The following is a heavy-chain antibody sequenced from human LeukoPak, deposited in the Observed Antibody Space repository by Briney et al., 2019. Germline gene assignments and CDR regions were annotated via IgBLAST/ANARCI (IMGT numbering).Heavy chain of an antibody. J-gene: IGHJ4*02. Sequence: SETLSLTCTVSGVSITSYCWSWIRQPAGKGLEWIGRIYTTGSTNYNPSLKSRVTMSVDTSKNHFSLMLSSVTAADTAVYYCARDMSLNDGRFDYWGQGTLVTVSS. CDR3: ARDMSLNDGRFDY. CDR1: GVSITSYC. V-gene: IGHV4-4*07. CDR2: IYTTGST. D-gene: IGHD1-1*01.